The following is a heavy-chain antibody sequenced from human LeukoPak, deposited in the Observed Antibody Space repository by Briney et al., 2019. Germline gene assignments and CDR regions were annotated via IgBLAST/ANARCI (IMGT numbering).Heavy chain of an antibody. Sequence: AASVKVSCKASGYTFTSYDINWVRQATGQGLEWMGWLNPNSGNTGYAQKFQGRITMTRDTSISTAYMELSSLRSEDTAVYYCARGPPEHPQGYWGQGTLVTVSS. V-gene: IGHV1-8*01. J-gene: IGHJ4*02. CDR3: ARGPPEHPQGY. D-gene: IGHD1-14*01. CDR1: GYTFTSYD. CDR2: LNPNSGNT.